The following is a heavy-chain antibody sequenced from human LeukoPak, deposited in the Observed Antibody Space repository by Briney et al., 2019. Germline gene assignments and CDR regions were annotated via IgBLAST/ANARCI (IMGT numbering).Heavy chain of an antibody. Sequence: PSETLSLTCTVSGGSISSSSYYWGWIRQPPGKGLEWIGSIYHSGSTYYNPSLKSRVTISVDTSKNQFSLKLSSVTAADTAVYYCARKGINGGNEGSIDYWGQGTLVTVSS. J-gene: IGHJ4*02. CDR2: IYHSGST. V-gene: IGHV4-39*07. CDR3: ARKGINGGNEGSIDY. D-gene: IGHD4-23*01. CDR1: GGSISSSSYY.